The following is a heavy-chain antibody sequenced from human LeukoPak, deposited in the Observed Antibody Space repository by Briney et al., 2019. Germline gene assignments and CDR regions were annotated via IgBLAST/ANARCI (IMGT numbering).Heavy chain of an antibody. J-gene: IGHJ6*03. D-gene: IGHD2-2*01. Sequence: ASVKVSCKASGYTFTSYDINWVRQATGQGLEWMGWMNPNNGNTGYAQNFQGRVTITRNTSISTAYMDLSSLRSEDTAVYYCARGPGATNDYYMDVWGKGTTVTVSS. CDR3: ARGPGATNDYYMDV. V-gene: IGHV1-8*03. CDR2: MNPNNGNT. CDR1: GYTFTSYD.